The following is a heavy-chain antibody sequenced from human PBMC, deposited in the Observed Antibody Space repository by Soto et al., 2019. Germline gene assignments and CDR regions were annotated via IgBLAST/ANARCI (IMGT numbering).Heavy chain of an antibody. V-gene: IGHV1-2*04. CDR1: GYTFTGYY. Sequence: ASVKVSCKASGYTFTGYYMHWVRQAPGQGLEWMGWINPNSGGTNYAQKFQGWVTMTRDTSISTAYMELSRLRSDDTAVYYCARDQFPYGPYEGSPLDIWGQGTMVTRLL. J-gene: IGHJ3*02. CDR2: INPNSGGT. D-gene: IGHD2-21*01. CDR3: ARDQFPYGPYEGSPLDI.